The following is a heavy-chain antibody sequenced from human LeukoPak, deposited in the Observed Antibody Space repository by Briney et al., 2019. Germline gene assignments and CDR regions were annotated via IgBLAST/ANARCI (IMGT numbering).Heavy chain of an antibody. CDR2: IYYSGST. D-gene: IGHD6-13*01. V-gene: IGHV4-39*01. Sequence: GSLRLSCAASGFTFSSYAMSWIRQPPGKGLEWIGSIYYSGSTYYNPSLKSRVTISVDTSKNQFSLKLSSVTAADTAVYYCASENSSSWPRIDYWGQGTLVTVSS. CDR1: GFTFSSYA. CDR3: ASENSSSWPRIDY. J-gene: IGHJ4*02.